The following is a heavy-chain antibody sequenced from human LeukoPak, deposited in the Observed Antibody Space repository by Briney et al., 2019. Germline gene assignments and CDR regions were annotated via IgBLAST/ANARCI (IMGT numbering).Heavy chain of an antibody. D-gene: IGHD4/OR15-4a*01. J-gene: IGHJ4*02. CDR2: IYSDNT. V-gene: IGHV3-53*01. Sequence: GGSLRLSCTVSGFNVSSNSMSWVRQAPGKGLEWVSFIYSDNTHYSDSVKGRFTISRDNSENTLYLQMNSLRAEDTAVYYCARRAGAYSHPYDYWGQGTLVTVSS. CDR3: ARRAGAYSHPYDY. CDR1: GFNVSSNS.